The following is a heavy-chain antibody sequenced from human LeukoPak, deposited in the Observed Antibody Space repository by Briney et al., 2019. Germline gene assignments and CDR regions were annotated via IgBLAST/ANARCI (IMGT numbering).Heavy chain of an antibody. Sequence: SQTLSLACTVPGRSICNGDYYWSWFRQPPGEGLDWLGYSYYSGSTYYNRSLKSRHTISVDTSKNQFSLKLSSVTAADTAVYYCSRVAGNIVVVVAATRRRNWFDPWGQRTLGTVSS. CDR2: SYYSGST. CDR1: GRSICNGDYY. D-gene: IGHD2-15*01. CDR3: SRVAGNIVVVVAATRRRNWFDP. V-gene: IGHV4-30-4*08. J-gene: IGHJ5*02.